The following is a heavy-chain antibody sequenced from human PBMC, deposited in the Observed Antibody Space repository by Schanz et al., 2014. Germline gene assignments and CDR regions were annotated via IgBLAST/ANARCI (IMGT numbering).Heavy chain of an antibody. CDR2: FDVEDGET. D-gene: IGHD3-10*01. CDR3: ATNSPFRMVRGSNAFDA. CDR1: GSIFSKLL. Sequence: QVQLVQSGAEVKKPGASVKVSCKVSGSIFSKLLMHWVRQGPAKGLEWMGGFDVEDGETIYAQKFQGRVTMTEDTSTETAYMELSGQRSGDTAVYYCATNSPFRMVRGSNAFDAWGQGTMVTVSS. V-gene: IGHV1-24*01. J-gene: IGHJ3*01.